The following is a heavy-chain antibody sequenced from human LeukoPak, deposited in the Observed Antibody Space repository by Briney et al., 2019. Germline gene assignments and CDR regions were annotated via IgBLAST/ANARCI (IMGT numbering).Heavy chain of an antibody. CDR1: GFTFSRYG. J-gene: IGHJ4*02. Sequence: GGSLRLSCAASGFTFSRYGMNWVRQAPGKELEWVALISYDGSNKYYADSVKGRFTISRDDSKNTLYLQMNSLRAEDTAVYYCASYYGSGSYYGGALDYWGQGTLVTVSS. V-gene: IGHV3-30*03. CDR2: ISYDGSNK. CDR3: ASYYGSGSYYGGALDY. D-gene: IGHD3-10*01.